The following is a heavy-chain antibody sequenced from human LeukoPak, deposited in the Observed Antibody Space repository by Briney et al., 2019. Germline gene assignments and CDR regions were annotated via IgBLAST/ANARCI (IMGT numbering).Heavy chain of an antibody. CDR3: ARDVEAARPPDFDY. V-gene: IGHV3-21*01. CDR1: GFTFSSYS. J-gene: IGHJ4*02. CDR2: ISSSSSYI. D-gene: IGHD6-6*01. Sequence: PGGSLRLSCAASGFTFSSYSMNWVRQAPGKGLEGVSSISSSSSYIYYADSVKGRFTISRDNAKNSLYLQMNSLRAEDTAVYYCARDVEAARPPDFDYWGQGTLVTVSS.